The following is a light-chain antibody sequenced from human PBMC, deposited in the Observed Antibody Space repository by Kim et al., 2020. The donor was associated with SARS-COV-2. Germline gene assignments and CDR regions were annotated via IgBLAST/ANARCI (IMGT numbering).Light chain of an antibody. CDR3: QQYISHPRT. J-gene: IGKJ1*01. V-gene: IGKV1-16*02. CDR2: ATS. CDR1: QDVKIY. Sequence: ASVGDRVTITCRASQDVKIYLARFQQRPGKAPKSLIFATSTLQSGVPSKFSGDGSGTDFTLTITDLQPEDSATYYCQQYISHPRTFGQGTKVDIK.